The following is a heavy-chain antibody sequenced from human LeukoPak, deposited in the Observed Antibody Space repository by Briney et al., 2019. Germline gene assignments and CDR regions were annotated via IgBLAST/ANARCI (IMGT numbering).Heavy chain of an antibody. Sequence: GGSLRLSCVASGFTFDDYAMHWVRQAPGKGLEWVSGISWNSGSIGYADSVKGRFTISRDNAKNSPYLQMKSLRAEDTALYYCAKDNYYDSSAYGNYFAYWGQGTLVTVSS. J-gene: IGHJ4*01. D-gene: IGHD3-22*01. CDR2: ISWNSGSI. CDR1: GFTFDDYA. CDR3: AKDNYYDSSAYGNYFAY. V-gene: IGHV3-9*01.